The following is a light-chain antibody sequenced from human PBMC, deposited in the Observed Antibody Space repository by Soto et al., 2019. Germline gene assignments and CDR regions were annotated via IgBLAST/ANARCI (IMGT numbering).Light chain of an antibody. J-gene: IGKJ2*01. V-gene: IGKV3-20*01. CDR1: QSVSSSY. CDR2: GAS. Sequence: EIVLTQSPGTLSLSPGERATLSCRASQSVSSSYLAWYQQKPGQAPRLLIYGASSRATGIPDRFSGSGSVKDFTLTISRLEPEDFAVYYCQQYASSPPYTFGQGTKLEIK. CDR3: QQYASSPPYT.